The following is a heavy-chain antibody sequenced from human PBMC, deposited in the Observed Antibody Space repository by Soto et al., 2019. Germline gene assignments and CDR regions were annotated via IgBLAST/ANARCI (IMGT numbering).Heavy chain of an antibody. D-gene: IGHD3-3*01. J-gene: IGHJ6*02. V-gene: IGHV1-69*01. CDR2: IIPIFGTA. CDR3: ARGVRGVLRFLEWPLYGMDV. Sequence: QVQLVQSGAEVKKPGSSVKVSCKASGGTFSSYAISWVRQAPGQGLEWMGGIIPIFGTANYAQKFQGRVTITADESTSTAYMELSSLRSEDTAVYYCARGVRGVLRFLEWPLYGMDVWGQGTTVTVSS. CDR1: GGTFSSYA.